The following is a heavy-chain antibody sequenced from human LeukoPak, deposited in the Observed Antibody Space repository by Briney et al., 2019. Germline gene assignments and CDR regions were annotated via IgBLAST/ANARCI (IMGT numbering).Heavy chain of an antibody. CDR3: ARGGDGYNSNWFDP. Sequence: GGTLRLSCAASGFTFSSYSMNWVRQAPGKGLEWVSSISSSSYIYYADSVKGRFTISRDNAKNSLYLQMNSLRAEDTAVYYCARGGDGYNSNWFDPWGQGTLVTVSS. CDR2: ISSSSYI. V-gene: IGHV3-21*01. D-gene: IGHD5-24*01. CDR1: GFTFSSYS. J-gene: IGHJ5*02.